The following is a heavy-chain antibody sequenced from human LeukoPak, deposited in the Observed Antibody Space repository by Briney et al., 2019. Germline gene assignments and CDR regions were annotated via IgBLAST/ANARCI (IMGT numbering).Heavy chain of an antibody. D-gene: IGHD6-13*01. CDR2: ITSSGSTI. CDR1: GFSFSEFC. V-gene: IGHV3-11*01. CDR3: ARVSATYTSNWYLHP. Sequence: GGSLRLSCAASGFSFSEFCMSWIRQGPGKGLEWISYITSSGSTIYYADSVKGRFTISRDNAKNSLYLQMNSLRAEDTAVYYYARVSATYTSNWYLHPWGQGTLVTVSS. J-gene: IGHJ5*02.